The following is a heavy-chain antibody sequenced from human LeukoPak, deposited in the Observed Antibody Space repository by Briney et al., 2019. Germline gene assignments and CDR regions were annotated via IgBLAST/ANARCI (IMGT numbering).Heavy chain of an antibody. CDR2: ISSSSSYI. Sequence: GGSLRLSCAASGFTFSSYSMNWVRQAPGKGLEWVSSISSSSSYIYYADSVKGRFTISRDNSKNTLYLQMNSLTAEDTAVYYCAKVRWDNSGWYYLDNWGQGTLVTVSS. CDR3: AKVRWDNSGWYYLDN. CDR1: GFTFSSYS. V-gene: IGHV3-21*01. J-gene: IGHJ4*02. D-gene: IGHD6-19*01.